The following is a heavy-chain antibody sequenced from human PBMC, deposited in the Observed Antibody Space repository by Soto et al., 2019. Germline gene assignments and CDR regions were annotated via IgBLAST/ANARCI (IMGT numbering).Heavy chain of an antibody. CDR3: ARLGGYYQAFDN. V-gene: IGHV4-34*01. D-gene: IGHD3-22*01. CDR1: GGSFSGYY. J-gene: IGHJ4*02. CDR2: INHSGST. Sequence: PSETLSLTCAVYGGSFSGYYWSWIRQPPGKGLEWIGEINHSGSTNYNPSLKSRVTISVDTSKNQFSLKLSSVTAADTAVYYCARLGGYYQAFDNWGQGTLVTVS.